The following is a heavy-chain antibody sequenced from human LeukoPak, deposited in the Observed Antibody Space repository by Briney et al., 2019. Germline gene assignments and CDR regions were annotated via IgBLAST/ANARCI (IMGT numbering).Heavy chain of an antibody. V-gene: IGHV3-21*01. CDR2: ISSSSSYI. CDR3: ARDRDVDTAMVTVNRAFDI. J-gene: IGHJ3*02. CDR1: GFTFSSYS. D-gene: IGHD5-18*01. Sequence: GGSLRLSCAASGFTFSSYSMNWVRQAPGKGLEWVSSISSSSSYIYYADSVKGRFTISRDNAKNSLYLQMNSLRAEDTAVYYCARDRDVDTAMVTVNRAFDIWGQGTMVTVSS.